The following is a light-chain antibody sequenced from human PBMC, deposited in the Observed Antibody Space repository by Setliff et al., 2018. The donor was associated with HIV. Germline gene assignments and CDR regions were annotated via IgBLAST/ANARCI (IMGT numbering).Light chain of an antibody. V-gene: IGLV2-14*02. CDR1: SDNFGSYNL. CDR2: EGT. Sequence: QSALPQPAFVSGSPGQSITISCTGTSDNFGSYNLVSWYQQHPGKAPKLMIYEGTKRPSGVSNRFSGSKSGNTASLTISGLQAEDEADYYCSSYAISNTLPFGTGTKGTVL. J-gene: IGLJ1*01. CDR3: SSYAISNTLP.